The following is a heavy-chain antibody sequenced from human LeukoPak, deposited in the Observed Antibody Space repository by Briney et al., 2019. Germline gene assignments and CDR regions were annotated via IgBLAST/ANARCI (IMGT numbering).Heavy chain of an antibody. J-gene: IGHJ4*02. CDR1: GGSIRSYY. V-gene: IGHV4-34*01. CDR2: INHSGST. D-gene: IGHD6-13*01. CDR3: ARAAYSSSWCPFDY. Sequence: SETLSLTCTVSGGSIRSYYWSWIRQPPGKGLEWFGEINHSGSTNYNPSLKSRVTISVDTSKNQFSLKLSSVTAADTAVYYCARAAYSSSWCPFDYWGQGTLVTVSS.